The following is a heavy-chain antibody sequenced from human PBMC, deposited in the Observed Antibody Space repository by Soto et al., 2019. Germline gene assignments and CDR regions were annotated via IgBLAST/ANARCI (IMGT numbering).Heavy chain of an antibody. CDR3: TRDKIPDYYDSSGYYYPFDY. Sequence: PGGSLRLSYTASGFTFGDYAMIWFRQAPGEGLEWVGFSRSKAYGGTTEYAASVKGRFTISRDDSKSIAYLQMNSLKTEDTAVYYCTRDKIPDYYDSSGYYYPFDYWGQGT. CDR1: GFTFGDYA. CDR2: SRSKAYGGTT. J-gene: IGHJ4*02. D-gene: IGHD3-22*01. V-gene: IGHV3-49*03.